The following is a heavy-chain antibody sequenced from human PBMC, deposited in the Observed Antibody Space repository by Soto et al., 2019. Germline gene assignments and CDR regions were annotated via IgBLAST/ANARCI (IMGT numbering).Heavy chain of an antibody. CDR1: GYTFTSYG. D-gene: IGHD5-18*01. Sequence: ASVKVSCKASGYTFTSYGLSWVRQAPGQGLEWMGWISAYNDNTNYAQKLQGRVTITTDTSTSTAYMELRSLRSDDTAVYYCAMSTGYSYGKGPLFYFDYWRQGTLVTVSS. J-gene: IGHJ4*02. CDR3: AMSTGYSYGKGPLFYFDY. CDR2: ISAYNDNT. V-gene: IGHV1-18*01.